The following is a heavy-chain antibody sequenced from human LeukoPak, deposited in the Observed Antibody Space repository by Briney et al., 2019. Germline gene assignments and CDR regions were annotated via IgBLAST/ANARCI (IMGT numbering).Heavy chain of an antibody. V-gene: IGHV1-2*02. Sequence: ASVKVSCKASGYTFTGYYMHWVRQAPGQGLEWMGWINPNSGGTNYAQKFQGRVTVTTVTSITTAYMELSSLTSDDTAVYYCASAYSGYDLCQLDYWGRGTLVTVSS. CDR1: GYTFTGYY. J-gene: IGHJ4*02. CDR3: ASAYSGYDLCQLDY. CDR2: INPNSGGT. D-gene: IGHD5-12*01.